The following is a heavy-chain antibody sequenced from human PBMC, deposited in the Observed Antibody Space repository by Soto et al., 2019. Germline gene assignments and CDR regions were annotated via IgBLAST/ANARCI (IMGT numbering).Heavy chain of an antibody. CDR3: ARDRAPILGFEY. V-gene: IGHV3-30-3*01. J-gene: IGHJ4*02. CDR2: ISYGGSSK. D-gene: IGHD2-8*02. Sequence: PGGSLRLSCAASGFTFSNYAMHWVRQAPGKGLEWVAIISYGGSSKDYADSVKGRFTISRDDSKNTLYLEMASLRAEDTAVYYCARDRAPILGFEYWGQGTRVTVSS. CDR1: GFTFSNYA.